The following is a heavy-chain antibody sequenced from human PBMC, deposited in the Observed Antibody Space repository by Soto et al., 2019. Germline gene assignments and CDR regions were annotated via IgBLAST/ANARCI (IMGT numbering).Heavy chain of an antibody. D-gene: IGHD2-2*03. CDR1: GGSISSGGYY. V-gene: IGHV4-31*03. Sequence: SETLSLTCNVSGGSISSGGYYWSWIRQHPGKGLEWIGYIYYSGSTYYNPSLKSRVTISVDTSKNQFSLKLSSVTAADTAVYYCARLNGYCVSTNCHGYYGMDVWGQGTTVTVSS. CDR3: ARLNGYCVSTNCHGYYGMDV. J-gene: IGHJ6*02. CDR2: IYYSGST.